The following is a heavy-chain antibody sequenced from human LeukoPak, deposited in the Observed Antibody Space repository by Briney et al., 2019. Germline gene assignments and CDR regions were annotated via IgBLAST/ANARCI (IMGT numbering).Heavy chain of an antibody. CDR1: GFTFSRYA. V-gene: IGHV3-30*01. Sequence: GGSLRLSCAASGFTFSRYAMHWVRQAPGKGLEWVAVTSPDGNEKYYADSVKGRFTISRDNSKNTVFLQMNSLSTEDTAVYSCFTGSAYYYNSWGQGTLVTVSS. CDR3: FTGSAYYYNS. J-gene: IGHJ4*02. D-gene: IGHD3-22*01. CDR2: TSPDGNEK.